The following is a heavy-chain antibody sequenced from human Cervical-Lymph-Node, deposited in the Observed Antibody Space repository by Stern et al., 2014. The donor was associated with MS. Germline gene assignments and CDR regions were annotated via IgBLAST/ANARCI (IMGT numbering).Heavy chain of an antibody. Sequence: EMQLVESGPEVKRPGESLKISCKASGYTFTSYWIGWVRQMPGKGLEWIAIIFPGGSDIRYSPSFQGQVTITADKPSSTAYLQWNNLKASDTAIYYCARQRYFDYWGQGTLVTVSS. CDR2: IFPGGSDI. V-gene: IGHV5-51*01. J-gene: IGHJ4*02. CDR1: GYTFTSYW. CDR3: ARQRYFDY.